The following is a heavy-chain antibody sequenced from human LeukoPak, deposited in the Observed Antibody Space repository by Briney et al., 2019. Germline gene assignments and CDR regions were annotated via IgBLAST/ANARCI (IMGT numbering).Heavy chain of an antibody. Sequence: GGSLRLSCAASGFTFDDYAMHWVRQVPGKGLEWVSGISWNSGSIGYADSVKGRFTISRDNAKNSLYLQMNSLRAEDTALCYCARYCSGGSCYSWYFDLWGRGTLVTVSS. CDR3: ARYCSGGSCYSWYFDL. CDR1: GFTFDDYA. V-gene: IGHV3-9*01. CDR2: ISWNSGSI. D-gene: IGHD2-15*01. J-gene: IGHJ2*01.